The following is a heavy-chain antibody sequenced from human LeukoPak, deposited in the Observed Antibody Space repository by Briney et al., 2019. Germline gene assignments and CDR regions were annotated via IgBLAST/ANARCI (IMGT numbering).Heavy chain of an antibody. J-gene: IGHJ4*02. D-gene: IGHD5-24*01. CDR1: GFTFSSYG. CDR3: AKVILGWLQFGYFDY. CDR2: IRYDGSNK. Sequence: PGGSLRLSCAASGFTFSSYGMHWVRQAPGKGLEWVAFIRYDGSNKYYADSVKGRFTISRDNSKNTLYLQMNSLRAEDTAVYYCAKVILGWLQFGYFDYWGQGTLVTVSS. V-gene: IGHV3-30*02.